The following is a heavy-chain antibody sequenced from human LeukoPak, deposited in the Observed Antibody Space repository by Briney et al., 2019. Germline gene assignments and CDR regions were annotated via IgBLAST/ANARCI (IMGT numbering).Heavy chain of an antibody. D-gene: IGHD3-10*01. J-gene: IGHJ6*02. CDR1: GFTFTSYG. CDR2: ISAYNGNT. Sequence: ASVKLSCMASGFTFTSYGISWVRQAPGQGLERVGWISAYNGNTNYAQCLQGRVTMTTDTSTNTACMELRSLRSDDTAVSYCARSGSIGPYGDSYCYNIYVWGQGNTVTVSS. CDR3: ARSGSIGPYGDSYCYNIYV. V-gene: IGHV1-18*01.